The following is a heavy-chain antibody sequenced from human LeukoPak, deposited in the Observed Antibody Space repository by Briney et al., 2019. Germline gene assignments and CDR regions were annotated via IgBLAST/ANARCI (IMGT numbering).Heavy chain of an antibody. J-gene: IGHJ5*02. Sequence: GASVKVSCKASGYTFTSYYMHWVRQAPGQGLEWMGIINPSGGSTSYAQKFQGRVTITRDTSTSTVYMELSSLRSEDTAVYYCARDYPYYDFWSGYRNNWFDPWGQGTLVTVSS. V-gene: IGHV1-46*01. CDR1: GYTFTSYY. CDR2: INPSGGST. D-gene: IGHD3-3*01. CDR3: ARDYPYYDFWSGYRNNWFDP.